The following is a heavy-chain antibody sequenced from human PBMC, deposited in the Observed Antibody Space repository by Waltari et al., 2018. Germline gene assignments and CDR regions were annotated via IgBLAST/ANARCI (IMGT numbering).Heavy chain of an antibody. D-gene: IGHD1-26*01. Sequence: EVQLVESGGGLVQPGGSLRPSCAASGFTLASYWTNWVRQAPGKGLEWVANINEDERERSFVDSVKGRFTISRDNAKNTLYLQMNSLRVEDTAVYYCARGRSETYRGGVFDIWGQGTMVTVSS. J-gene: IGHJ3*02. CDR3: ARGRSETYRGGVFDI. V-gene: IGHV3-7*01. CDR1: GFTLASYW. CDR2: INEDERER.